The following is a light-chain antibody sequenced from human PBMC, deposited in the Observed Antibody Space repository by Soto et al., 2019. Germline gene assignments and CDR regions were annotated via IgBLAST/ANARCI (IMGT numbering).Light chain of an antibody. Sequence: EIVLTQSPATRSFSPGERATLSCRASQRVGTFLAWYQQKPGQPPRLIIYDASNRATGIPARFSGTGSGTDFALTISSVEPEDFAVYYCQHRTNWPRTFGQGTKLDIK. CDR1: QRVGTF. V-gene: IGKV3-11*01. CDR3: QHRTNWPRT. CDR2: DAS. J-gene: IGKJ2*01.